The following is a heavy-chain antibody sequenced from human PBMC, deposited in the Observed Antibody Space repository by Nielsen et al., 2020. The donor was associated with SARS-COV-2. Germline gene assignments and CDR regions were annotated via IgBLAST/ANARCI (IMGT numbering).Heavy chain of an antibody. CDR1: GFTFSSYA. Sequence: GESLKISCAASGFTFSSYAMSWVRQAPGKGLEWVSYITSSSTTIYYADSVRGRFTISRDNAKNSLFLQMNSLRAEDTAVYYCARDPRIIEHLLDYWGQGTLVTVSS. J-gene: IGHJ4*02. CDR3: ARDPRIIEHLLDY. D-gene: IGHD2-15*01. V-gene: IGHV3-48*01. CDR2: ITSSSTTI.